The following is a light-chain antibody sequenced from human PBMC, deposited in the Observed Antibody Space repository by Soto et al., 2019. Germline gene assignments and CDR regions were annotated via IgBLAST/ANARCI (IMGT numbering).Light chain of an antibody. CDR3: QQRSNWPPS. J-gene: IGKJ5*01. CDR2: DAS. Sequence: EIVLAQSPAPLSLSPGERATLSCRASQSVSSNLAWYQQKPGQAPRLLIYDASNRATGIPARFSGSGSGTDFTLTISSLEPEDFAVYYCQQRSNWPPSFGQGTRLEIK. CDR1: QSVSSN. V-gene: IGKV3-11*01.